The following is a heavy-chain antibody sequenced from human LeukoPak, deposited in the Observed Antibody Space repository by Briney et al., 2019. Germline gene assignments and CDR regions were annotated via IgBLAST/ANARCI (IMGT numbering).Heavy chain of an antibody. V-gene: IGHV3-7*01. CDR3: ARAPIVGATLYYYYMDV. CDR2: IKQDGSEK. D-gene: IGHD1-26*01. J-gene: IGHJ6*03. Sequence: PGGSLRLSCAASGFTFSSYWMSWVRQAPGKGLERVANIKQDGSEKYYVDSVKGRFTISRDNAKNSLYLQMNSLRAEDTAVYYCARAPIVGATLYYYYMDVWGKGTTVTISS. CDR1: GFTFSSYW.